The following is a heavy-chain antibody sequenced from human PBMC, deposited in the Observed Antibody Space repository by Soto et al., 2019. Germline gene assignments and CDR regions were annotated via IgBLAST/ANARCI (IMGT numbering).Heavy chain of an antibody. D-gene: IGHD3-3*01. CDR3: AAVLRFLEWLPSGYYYGMDV. Sequence: SVKVSCKASGGTSSSYAISWVRQAPGQGLEWMGGIIPIFGTANYAQKFQGRVTITADKSTSTAYMELSSLRSEDTAVYYCAAVLRFLEWLPSGYYYGMDVWGQGTTVTVSS. V-gene: IGHV1-69*06. J-gene: IGHJ6*02. CDR1: GGTSSSYA. CDR2: IIPIFGTA.